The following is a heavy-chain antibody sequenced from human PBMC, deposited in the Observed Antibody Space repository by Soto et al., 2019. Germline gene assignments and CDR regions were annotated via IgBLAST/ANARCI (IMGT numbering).Heavy chain of an antibody. J-gene: IGHJ5*02. Sequence: PSETLSLTCIVSGGSITSYHWSWIRQLPEKGLEWIAYTPYTGNTNYNPSFQSRVTISIDTSKNQLSLKMTSMTAADTAVYYCARDMHAGFTHYLDPWGQGTLVTVSS. D-gene: IGHD1-26*01. CDR2: TPYTGNT. CDR3: ARDMHAGFTHYLDP. V-gene: IGHV4-59*01. CDR1: GGSITSYH.